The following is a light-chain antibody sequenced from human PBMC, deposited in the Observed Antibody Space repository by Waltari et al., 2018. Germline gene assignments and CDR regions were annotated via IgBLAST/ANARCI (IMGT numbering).Light chain of an antibody. CDR1: QTIRNY. CDR2: AAS. CDR3: QETYTTLFT. V-gene: IGKV1-39*01. J-gene: IGKJ3*01. Sequence: TCRASQTIRNYVNWYQQRPGKAPKLLISAASSLQSGVPSRFSGSGSGTDFALTISSLQPEDFASYHCQETYTTLFTFGPGTKVESK.